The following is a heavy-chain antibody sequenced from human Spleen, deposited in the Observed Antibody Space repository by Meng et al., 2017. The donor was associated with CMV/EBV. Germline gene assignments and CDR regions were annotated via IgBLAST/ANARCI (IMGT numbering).Heavy chain of an antibody. J-gene: IGHJ6*02. D-gene: IGHD3-3*01. CDR3: ARDAGHWSGYSRPRYYYYYGMDV. V-gene: IGHV3-30-3*01. Sequence: MHWVRQAPGKGLEWVAVISYDGSNKYYADSVKGRFTISRDNSKNTLYLQMNSLRAEDTAVYYCARDAGHWSGYSRPRYYYYYGMDVWGQGTTVTVSS. CDR2: ISYDGSNK.